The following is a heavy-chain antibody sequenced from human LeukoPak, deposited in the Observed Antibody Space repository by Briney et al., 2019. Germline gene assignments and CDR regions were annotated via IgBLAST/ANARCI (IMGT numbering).Heavy chain of an antibody. D-gene: IGHD2-15*01. CDR3: ARYSAGDCSGGSCYSGDTFDY. CDR2: IYHSGST. CDR1: GYSISSGNY. Sequence: SETLSLTCTVSGYSISSGNYWGWIRQPPGKGLEWIGSIYHSGSTYYNPSLKSRVTISVDKSKNQFSLKLSSVTAADTAVYYCARYSAGDCSGGSCYSGDTFDYWGQGTLVTVSS. V-gene: IGHV4-38-2*02. J-gene: IGHJ4*02.